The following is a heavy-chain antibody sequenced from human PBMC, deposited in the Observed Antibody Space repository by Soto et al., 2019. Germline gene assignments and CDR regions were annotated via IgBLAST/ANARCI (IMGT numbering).Heavy chain of an antibody. J-gene: IGHJ6*02. CDR3: AKWRSSWTNYYYYYGMDV. CDR1: GLTFSSYG. V-gene: IGHV3-23*01. D-gene: IGHD6-13*01. CDR2: ISGSGGST. Sequence: GGSLRLSCSASGLTFSSYGMSWVRQAPGKGLEWVSAISGSGGSTYYADSVKGRFTISRDNSRNTLYLQMNSLRAEDTAVYYCAKWRSSWTNYYYYYGMDVWGQGTTVTVSS.